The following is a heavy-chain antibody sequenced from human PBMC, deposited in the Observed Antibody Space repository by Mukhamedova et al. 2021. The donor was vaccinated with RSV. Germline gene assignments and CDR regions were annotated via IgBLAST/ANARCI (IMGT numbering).Heavy chain of an antibody. D-gene: IGHD3-9*01. CDR3: AKGSDHDTRLYFNY. V-gene: IGHV4-59*09. CDR2: GST. J-gene: IGHJ4*02. Sequence: GSTNFNPSLRGRVSMSRDTSRNQFSLTLRYVTAADTAVYYCAKGSDHDTRLYFNYWGQGSLVTVSS.